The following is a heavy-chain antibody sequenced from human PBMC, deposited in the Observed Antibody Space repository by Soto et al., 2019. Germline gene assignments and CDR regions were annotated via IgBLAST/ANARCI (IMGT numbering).Heavy chain of an antibody. CDR2: IYAGGNT. CDR3: ARDFWRN. CDR1: GFTVTSNY. V-gene: IGHV3-66*01. Sequence: EVALVESGGGLVQPGGSLRLSCAASGFTVTSNYMSWVRPAPGKGLEWVSVIYAGGNTYYADSVKGRFTISRDNLKNMVYLQMNSLRADDTAVYYCARDFWRNWGQGTLVTVSS. J-gene: IGHJ4*02.